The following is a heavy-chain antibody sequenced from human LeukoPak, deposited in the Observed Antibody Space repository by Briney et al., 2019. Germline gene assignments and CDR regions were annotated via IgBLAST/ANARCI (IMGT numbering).Heavy chain of an antibody. Sequence: GASVKVSCKASGYTFTGQYMHWVRQAPGQGLEWRGWINPNSGGTNYAQKFQGRVTMARDTSISTAYMELSSLRSDDTAVYYCARGSGRQQLWFDPWGQGTLVTVSS. CDR1: GYTFTGQY. D-gene: IGHD6-13*01. CDR3: ARGSGRQQLWFDP. V-gene: IGHV1-2*02. J-gene: IGHJ5*02. CDR2: INPNSGGT.